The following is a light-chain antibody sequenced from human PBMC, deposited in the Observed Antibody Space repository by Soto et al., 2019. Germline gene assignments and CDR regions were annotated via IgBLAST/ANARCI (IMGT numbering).Light chain of an antibody. J-gene: IGKJ1*01. V-gene: IGKV3-20*01. CDR3: QQYGSSPRT. Sequence: IVLTHSPATLSLSPGERATLSCLVSQSVSSGYLAWYQHNPGQAPRLLIFGVSIGSAGIPDRLTGSGSGADFTLTISRLEPEDFAVYYCQQYGSSPRTFGQGTKVDI. CDR2: GVS. CDR1: QSVSSGY.